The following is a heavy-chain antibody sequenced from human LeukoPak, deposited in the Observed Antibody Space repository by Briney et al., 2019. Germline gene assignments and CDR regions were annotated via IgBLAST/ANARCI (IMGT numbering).Heavy chain of an antibody. D-gene: IGHD6-13*01. V-gene: IGHV3-53*01. CDR2: IYSGGST. Sequence: PGGPLRLSCAASGFTVSSNYMSWVRQAPGKGLEWVSVIYSGGSTYYADSVKGRFTISRDNSKNTLYLQMNSLRAEDTAVYYCARDLGSSWSGGIGYWGQGTLVTVSS. J-gene: IGHJ4*02. CDR1: GFTVSSNY. CDR3: ARDLGSSWSGGIGY.